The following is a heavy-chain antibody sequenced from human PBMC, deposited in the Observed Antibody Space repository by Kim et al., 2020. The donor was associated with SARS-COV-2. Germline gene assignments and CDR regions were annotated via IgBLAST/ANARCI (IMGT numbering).Heavy chain of an antibody. CDR2: IYYSGST. CDR1: GGSISSSSYY. D-gene: IGHD6-13*01. Sequence: SETLSLTCTVSGGSISSSSYYWGWIRQPPGKGLEWIGSIYYSGSTYYNPSLKSRVTISVDTSKNQFSLKLSSVTAADTAVYYCAREGSSWGYYFDYWGQGTLVTVSS. J-gene: IGHJ4*02. CDR3: AREGSSWGYYFDY. V-gene: IGHV4-39*01.